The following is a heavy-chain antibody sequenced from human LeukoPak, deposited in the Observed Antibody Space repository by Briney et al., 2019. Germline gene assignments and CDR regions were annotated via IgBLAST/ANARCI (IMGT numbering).Heavy chain of an antibody. Sequence: GGSLRLSCAASGFTFSDYYMSWIRQAPGKGLEWVSYISSSGSTIYYADSVKGRFTISRDNAKNSLYLQTNSLRAEDTAVYYCARRSGSPPDVFDIWGQGTMVTVSS. CDR1: GFTFSDYY. CDR2: ISSSGSTI. V-gene: IGHV3-11*04. J-gene: IGHJ3*02. D-gene: IGHD1-26*01. CDR3: ARRSGSPPDVFDI.